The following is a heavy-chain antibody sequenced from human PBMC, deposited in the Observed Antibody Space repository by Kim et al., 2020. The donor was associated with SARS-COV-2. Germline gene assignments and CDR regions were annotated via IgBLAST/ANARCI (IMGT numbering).Heavy chain of an antibody. CDR2: ISGSGGGT. J-gene: IGHJ3*02. V-gene: IGHV3-23*01. CDR3: AKGGPLRKLYYDILTGYTDAFGI. CDR1: GFTFSSYA. D-gene: IGHD3-9*01. Sequence: GGSLRLSCAASGFTFSSYALSWVRQAPGKGLEWVSAISGSGGGTYYADSVKGRFTISRDNSKNTLYLQMNSLRAEDTAVYYCAKGGPLRKLYYDILTGYTDAFGIWGEGTMVTVSS.